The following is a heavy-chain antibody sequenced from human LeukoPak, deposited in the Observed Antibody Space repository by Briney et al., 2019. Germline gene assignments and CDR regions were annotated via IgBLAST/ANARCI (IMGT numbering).Heavy chain of an antibody. CDR2: TSGSGGST. J-gene: IGHJ4*02. D-gene: IGHD3-16*01. CDR3: AKDGPWYYDYVWGSYGHFDY. CDR1: GFTFSSYA. Sequence: GGSLRLSCAASGFTFSSYAMSWVRQAPGKGLEWVSATSGSGGSTYYADSVKGRLTISRDNSKNTLYLQMNSLRAEDTAVYYCAKDGPWYYDYVWGSYGHFDYWGQGTLVTVSS. V-gene: IGHV3-23*01.